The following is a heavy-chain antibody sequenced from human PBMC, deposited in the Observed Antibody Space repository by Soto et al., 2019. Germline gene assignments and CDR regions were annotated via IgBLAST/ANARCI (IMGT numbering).Heavy chain of an antibody. V-gene: IGHV4-31*03. Sequence: TLSLTCTVSGGSISSGDYYWSWIRQHPGKGLEWIGTIYFSGTTYYNPSLKSRVTISVDTSKSQFSLKLSSVTAADTAVYYCARRDRSGFSYWLDTWGQGNLVTVSS. CDR1: GGSISSGDYY. J-gene: IGHJ5*02. D-gene: IGHD3-22*01. CDR3: ARRDRSGFSYWLDT. CDR2: IYFSGTT.